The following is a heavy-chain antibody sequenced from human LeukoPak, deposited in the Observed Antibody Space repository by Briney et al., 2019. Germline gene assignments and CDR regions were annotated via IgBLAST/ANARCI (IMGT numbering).Heavy chain of an antibody. D-gene: IGHD3-22*01. CDR3: ARIRYYDSSGYYPYCFDY. Sequence: GGSLRLSCTASGFTLSSYAMSWVRQAPGKGLEWVSVIYSGGSTYYADSVKGRFTISRDNSKNTLYLQMNSLRAEDTAVYYCARIRYYDSSGYYPYCFDYWGQGTLVTVSS. V-gene: IGHV3-53*01. J-gene: IGHJ4*02. CDR2: IYSGGST. CDR1: GFTLSSYA.